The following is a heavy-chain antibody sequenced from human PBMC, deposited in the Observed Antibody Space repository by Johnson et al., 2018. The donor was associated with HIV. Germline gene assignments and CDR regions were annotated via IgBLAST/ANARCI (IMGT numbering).Heavy chain of an antibody. J-gene: IGHJ3*02. Sequence: VQLVESGGGVVQPGRSLRLSCAASGFTFSSYGMHWVRQAPGKGLEWVAVISYDGSNKYYADSVKGRFTISRDNSKNTLYLQMNSLRAEDTAVYYCAKGEELQADYDAFDIWAKGQWSPSLQ. V-gene: IGHV3-30*18. CDR3: AKGEELQADYDAFDI. CDR1: GFTFSSYG. CDR2: ISYDGSNK. D-gene: IGHD1-26*01.